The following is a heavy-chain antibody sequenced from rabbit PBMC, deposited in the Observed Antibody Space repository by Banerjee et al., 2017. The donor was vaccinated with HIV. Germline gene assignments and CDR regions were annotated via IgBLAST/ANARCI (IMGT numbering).Heavy chain of an antibody. V-gene: IGHV1S45*01. Sequence: EESGGDLVKPEGSLTLTCTASGFSFSSSYWICWVRQAPGKGLELIACIYTGDGNTYYANWAKGRFTISKTSSTTVTLQMTSLTAADTATYFCARINTNYGASPTSNLWGPGTLVTVS. D-gene: IGHD2-1*01. CDR1: GFSFSSSYW. CDR2: IYTGDGNT. J-gene: IGHJ4*01. CDR3: ARINTNYGASPTSNL.